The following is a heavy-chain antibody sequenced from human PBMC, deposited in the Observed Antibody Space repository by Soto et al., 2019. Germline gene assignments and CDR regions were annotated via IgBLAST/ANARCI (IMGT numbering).Heavy chain of an antibody. V-gene: IGHV3-21*01. D-gene: IGHD7-27*01. Sequence: GGSLRLSCAASGFTFSSYSMNWVRQAPGKGLEWVSSISSSSSYIYYADSVKGRFTISRDNAKNSLYLQMNSLRAEDTAVYYCARDAENWGLTDYWGQGTLVTVSS. CDR3: ARDAENWGLTDY. CDR1: GFTFSSYS. J-gene: IGHJ4*02. CDR2: ISSSSSYI.